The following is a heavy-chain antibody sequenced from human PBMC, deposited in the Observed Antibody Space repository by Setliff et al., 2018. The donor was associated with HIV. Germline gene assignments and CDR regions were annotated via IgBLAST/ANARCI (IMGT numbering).Heavy chain of an antibody. CDR3: TIPASSLAPT. Sequence: PSETLSLTCTVSGASISSHNYYWGWIRQSPGKGLERIASIRSSGDTCYNPSLQSRVIISVDTSNNQISLKLTSVTAADTAVYYCTIPASSLAPTWGRGTQVTVSS. V-gene: IGHV4-39*01. CDR2: IRSSGDT. J-gene: IGHJ5*02. CDR1: GASISSHNYY.